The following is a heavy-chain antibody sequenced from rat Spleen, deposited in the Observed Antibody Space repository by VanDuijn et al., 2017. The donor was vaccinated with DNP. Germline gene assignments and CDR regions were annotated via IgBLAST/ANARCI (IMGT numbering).Heavy chain of an antibody. CDR2: ISSGGST. CDR3: TRDVYDGSYRWAMDA. V-gene: IGHV2S12*01. Sequence: QVQLKESGPGLVQPSQTLSLTCTVSGFSLTSYGVSWVRQPPGKGLEWIAAISSGGSTYYNSALKSRLSISRDTSKSQVFLKMNSLQTEDTAIYFCTRDVYDGSYRWAMDAWGQGTSVTVSS. CDR1: GFSLTSYG. D-gene: IGHD1-12*02. J-gene: IGHJ4*01.